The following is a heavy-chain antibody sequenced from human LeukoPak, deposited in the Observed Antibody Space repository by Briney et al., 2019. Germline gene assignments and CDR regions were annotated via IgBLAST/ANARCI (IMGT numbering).Heavy chain of an antibody. D-gene: IGHD2-2*01. CDR2: INPSGGST. Sequence: GASMKVSCKASGYTFTSYYMHWVRQAPGQGLEWMGIINPSGGSTSYAQKFQGRVTMTRDTSTSTVYMELSSLRTEDTAVYYCARDAYQLPRAVVMNYWGQGTLVTVSS. J-gene: IGHJ4*02. CDR3: ARDAYQLPRAVVMNY. V-gene: IGHV1-46*01. CDR1: GYTFTSYY.